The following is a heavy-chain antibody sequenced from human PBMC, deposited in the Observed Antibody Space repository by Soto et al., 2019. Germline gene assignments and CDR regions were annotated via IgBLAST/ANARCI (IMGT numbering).Heavy chain of an antibody. CDR3: ARTGRGAVSGADWFDP. CDR1: GYTFPNCG. Sequence: ASVKVCCKASGYTFPNCGMTWVRQAPEQGLEWMGWINGFNGNTNYAQKPQGRVTMTTDTSTRTAYMELRSLRSDDTAVYYCARTGRGAVSGADWFDPWGQGTLVTVSS. V-gene: IGHV1-18*01. CDR2: INGFNGNT. J-gene: IGHJ5*02. D-gene: IGHD6-13*01.